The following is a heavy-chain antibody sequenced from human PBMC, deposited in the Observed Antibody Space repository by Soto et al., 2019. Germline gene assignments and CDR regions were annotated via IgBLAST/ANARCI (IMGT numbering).Heavy chain of an antibody. V-gene: IGHV4-34*01. CDR1: GGSFSGYY. CDR3: ASGDIVVVVAATRVESWFDL. Sequence: QVQLQQWGAGLLKPSETLSLTCAVYGGSFSGYYWSWIRQPPGKGLEWIGEINHSGSTNYNPSLKSRVTISVDTSKNQFSLKLSYVTAADTAVYYCASGDIVVVVAATRVESWFDLWGQGTLVTVSS. D-gene: IGHD2-15*01. J-gene: IGHJ5*02. CDR2: INHSGST.